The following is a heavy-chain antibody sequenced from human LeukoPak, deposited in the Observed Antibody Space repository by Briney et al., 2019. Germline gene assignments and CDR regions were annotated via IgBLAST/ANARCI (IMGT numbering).Heavy chain of an antibody. CDR3: GREDRSVLGNDAFDI. J-gene: IGHJ3*02. V-gene: IGHV3-23*01. D-gene: IGHD2-8*01. CDR1: GFTFSSYA. Sequence: GGSLRLSRAASGFTFSSYAMSWVRQAPGKGLEWVSAISGSGGSTYYADSVKGRFTITRDNAKNTLYLEMDSLRGEDTAVYYCGREDRSVLGNDAFDIWGQGTMVTVSS. CDR2: ISGSGGST.